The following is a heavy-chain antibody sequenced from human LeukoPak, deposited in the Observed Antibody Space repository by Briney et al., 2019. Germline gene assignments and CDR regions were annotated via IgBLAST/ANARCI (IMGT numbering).Heavy chain of an antibody. CDR1: GFTFSSYA. D-gene: IGHD1-26*01. CDR3: AKGDTTWELPHDY. Sequence: GGSLRLSCAASGFTFSSYAMSWVRQAPGKGLEWVSSISGSGGSTSYADSVKGRFTISRDNSKSTLYLQMNSLRVEDTAVYYCAKGDTTWELPHDYWGQGTLVTVSS. CDR2: ISGSGGST. V-gene: IGHV3-23*01. J-gene: IGHJ4*02.